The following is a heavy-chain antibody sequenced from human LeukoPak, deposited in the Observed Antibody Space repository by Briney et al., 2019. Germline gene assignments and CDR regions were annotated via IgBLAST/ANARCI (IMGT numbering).Heavy chain of an antibody. CDR2: IIPIFGTA. CDR3: ARDPGTVTTDDY. V-gene: IGHV1-69*13. CDR1: GYTFTSYG. J-gene: IGHJ4*02. D-gene: IGHD4-11*01. Sequence: ASVKVSCKASGYTFTSYGISWVRQAPGQGLEWMGGIIPIFGTANYAQKFQGRVTITADESTSTAYMELSSLRSEDTAVYYCARDPGTVTTDDYWGQGTLVTVSS.